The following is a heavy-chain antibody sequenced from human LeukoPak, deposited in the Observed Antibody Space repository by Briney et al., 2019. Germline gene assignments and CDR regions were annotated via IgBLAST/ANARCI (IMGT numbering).Heavy chain of an antibody. J-gene: IGHJ4*02. CDR1: GFTFDDYA. V-gene: IGHV3-43*02. CDR3: ALFGESTDYYFDY. D-gene: IGHD3-10*02. CDR2: ISGDGGNT. Sequence: GGSLRLSCAASGFTFDDYAMHWVRQAPGKGLEWVSLISGDGGNTHYADSVKGRFTISRDNSKNSLYLQMNSLRTEDTALYYCALFGESTDYYFDYWGPGTLITVSS.